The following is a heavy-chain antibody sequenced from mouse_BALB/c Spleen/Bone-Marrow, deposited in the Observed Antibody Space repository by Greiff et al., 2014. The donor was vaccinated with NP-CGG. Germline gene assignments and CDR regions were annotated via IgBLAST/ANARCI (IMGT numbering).Heavy chain of an antibody. CDR1: GFNIKDTY. V-gene: IGHV14-3*02. Sequence: VQLQQSGAELVKPGASVKLSCTASGFNIKDTYMHWVKQRPEQGLEWIGRIDPGNGNTKYDPKFQGKATITADTSSNTAYLQLSSLTSEDTAVYYCAFYYYGSSLFAYWGQGTLVTVSA. CDR2: IDPGNGNT. D-gene: IGHD1-1*01. CDR3: AFYYYGSSLFAY. J-gene: IGHJ3*01.